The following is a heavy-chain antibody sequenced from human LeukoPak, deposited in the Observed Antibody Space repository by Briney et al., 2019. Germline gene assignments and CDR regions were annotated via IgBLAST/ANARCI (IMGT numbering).Heavy chain of an antibody. J-gene: IGHJ3*02. D-gene: IGHD3-10*01. CDR3: ARVPWFGELQDAFDI. CDR1: GGSISSGGYS. Sequence: SETLSLTCAVSGGSISSGGYSWSWIRQPPGKGLEWIGYTYHSGSTYYNPSLKSRVTISVDRSKNQFSLKLSSVTAADTAVYYCARVPWFGELQDAFDIWGQGTMVTVSS. V-gene: IGHV4-30-2*01. CDR2: TYHSGST.